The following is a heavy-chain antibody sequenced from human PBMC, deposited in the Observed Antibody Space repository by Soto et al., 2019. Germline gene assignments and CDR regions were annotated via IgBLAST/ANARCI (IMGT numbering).Heavy chain of an antibody. J-gene: IGHJ4*02. CDR2: IYYSGTT. D-gene: IGHD2-21*01. Sequence: PSETLSLTCTVSGGSISSYYWSWIRQPPGKGLEWIGYIYYSGTTNYNPSLKSRVTISVDTSKNQFSLKLNSVTAADTAVYFCASSGYCGGDSRHPSGYTDYWGQGTLVTIS. CDR1: GGSISSYY. V-gene: IGHV4-59*01. CDR3: ASSGYCGGDSRHPSGYTDY.